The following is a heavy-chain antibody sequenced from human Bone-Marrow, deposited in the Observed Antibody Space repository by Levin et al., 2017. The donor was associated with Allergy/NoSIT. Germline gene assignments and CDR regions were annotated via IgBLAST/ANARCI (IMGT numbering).Heavy chain of an antibody. CDR2: IDPSGGDT. CDR1: GYKFTGYY. V-gene: IGHV1-2*02. CDR3: AKGPGPIPRGNYV. D-gene: IGHD3-16*01. J-gene: IGHJ4*02. Sequence: ASVKVSCKASGYKFTGYYIHWVRQAPGQRFEWMGWIDPSGGDTFSAEKFQGRVTMTRDTSISTAYMDLTKLTSDDTATYYCAKGPGPIPRGNYVWGQGTLVAVSS.